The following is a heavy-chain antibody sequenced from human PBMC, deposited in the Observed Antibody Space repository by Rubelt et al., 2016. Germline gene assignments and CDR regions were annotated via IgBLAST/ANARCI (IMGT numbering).Heavy chain of an antibody. Sequence: EVQLVQSGAEVKKPGESLKISCKGSGCSFTSYWIGWVRQMPGNGLEWMGIIYPGDSDTRYSPAVQGRVTISADKSIGTAYLQWSSLKASDTAMYYCARHGQVQSGDAFDIWGQGTMVTVSS. CDR1: GCSFTSYW. CDR2: IYPGDSDT. J-gene: IGHJ3*02. CDR3: ARHGQVQSGDAFDI. D-gene: IGHD1-26*01. V-gene: IGHV5-51*01.